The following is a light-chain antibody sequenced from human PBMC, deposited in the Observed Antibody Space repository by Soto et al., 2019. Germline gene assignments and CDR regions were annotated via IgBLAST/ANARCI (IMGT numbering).Light chain of an antibody. CDR1: QSVSSNY. J-gene: IGKJ5*01. CDR3: QQYGTSPIT. CDR2: GAS. Sequence: EIVLTQSPGTLSLSPGERATLSCRASQSVSSNYLAWYQQEPGQAPRLLIYGASSRATGIPDRFSGSGSGTDFTLTISRLEPEDSAVYYCQQYGTSPITFGQGTRLEIK. V-gene: IGKV3-20*01.